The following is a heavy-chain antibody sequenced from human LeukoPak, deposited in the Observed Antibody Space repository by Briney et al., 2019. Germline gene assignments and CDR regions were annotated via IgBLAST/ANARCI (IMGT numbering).Heavy chain of an antibody. CDR2: IWHDGSHK. CDR3: ARDLESETTVTTFDY. J-gene: IGHJ4*02. D-gene: IGHD4-17*01. CDR1: GFAFNTYA. V-gene: IGHV3-33*01. Sequence: GGSLRLSCAVSGFAFNTYAMHWVRQAPGQGLEWVALIWHDGSHKFYPNSVRGQFTISRDNSKNTVSLQMNSLRAEDTAVYYCARDLESETTVTTFDYWGQGTLVTVSS.